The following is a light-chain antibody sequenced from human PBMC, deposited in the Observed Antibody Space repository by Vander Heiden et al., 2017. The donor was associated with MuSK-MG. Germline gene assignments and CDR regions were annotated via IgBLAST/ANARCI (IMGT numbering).Light chain of an antibody. CDR1: SSNIGSNY. CDR3: AAWDDSLNVWV. V-gene: IGLV1-47*02. J-gene: IGLJ3*02. CDR2: NND. Sequence: QSVLTQPPSASGTPGQRVTISCSGSSSNIGSNYVYWYQQLPGTAPKLFISNNDQRPSGVPDRFSGSKSGTSASLAISGLRSDDEANYYCAAWDDSLNVWVFGGGTKLTVL.